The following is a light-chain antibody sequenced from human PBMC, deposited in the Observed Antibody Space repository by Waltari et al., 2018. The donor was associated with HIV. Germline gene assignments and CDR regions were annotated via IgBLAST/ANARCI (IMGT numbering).Light chain of an antibody. Sequence: QSVLTQPPSASGTPGQRVTISCSGSSSNIGSNTLNWYQQLPGTAPKLLIYNNNPRPSGVPDRFSGSKSGTSASLAISGLQSEDEADYYCAAWDDSLNGVIFGGGTKLTVL. CDR3: AAWDDSLNGVI. V-gene: IGLV1-44*01. J-gene: IGLJ2*01. CDR2: NNN. CDR1: SSNIGSNT.